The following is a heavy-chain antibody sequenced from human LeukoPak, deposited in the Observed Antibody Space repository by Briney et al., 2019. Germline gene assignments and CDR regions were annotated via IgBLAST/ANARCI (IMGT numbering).Heavy chain of an antibody. V-gene: IGHV3-73*01. CDR1: GFPFSGSA. CDR3: TRDSGTYNCFDP. CDR2: IDKKDKGYATAT. J-gene: IGHJ5*02. Sequence: PGGSLKLSCAASGFPFSGSAIHGVRQSSGKGLEWVGQIDKKDKGYATATAYAASVKGRFTISRDDSINTAYLQMKSLKTEDTALYYCTRDSGTYNCFDPWGQGTLVTVSS. D-gene: IGHD1-26*01.